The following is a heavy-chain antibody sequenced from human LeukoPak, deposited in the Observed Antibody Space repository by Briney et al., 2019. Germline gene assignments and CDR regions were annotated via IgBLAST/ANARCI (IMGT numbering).Heavy chain of an antibody. V-gene: IGHV3-23*01. CDR3: SNYNGSGSYYMRGNWFDP. Sequence: GGSLRLSCAASGFTFSSYAMSWVRQAPGKGLEWVSAISGSGGSTYYADSVKGRFTISRDNSKNTLYLQMNSLRAEDTAVYYCSNYNGSGSYYMRGNWFDPWGQGTLVTVSS. CDR1: GFTFSSYA. J-gene: IGHJ5*02. D-gene: IGHD3-10*01. CDR2: ISGSGGST.